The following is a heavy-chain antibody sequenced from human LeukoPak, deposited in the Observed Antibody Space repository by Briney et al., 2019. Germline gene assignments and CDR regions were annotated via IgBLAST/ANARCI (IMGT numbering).Heavy chain of an antibody. CDR3: ARDADWAFDY. D-gene: IGHD3-9*01. Sequence: PGGSLRLSCAASGFTFTNAWMNWVRQAPGKGLEWVGRIKSKTDGGTTDYAAPVKGRFTISRDNSKNTVFLQMNSLTSDDTAVYFCARDADWAFDYWGQGTLVTVSS. CDR1: GFTFTNAW. J-gene: IGHJ4*02. V-gene: IGHV3-15*01. CDR2: IKSKTDGGTT.